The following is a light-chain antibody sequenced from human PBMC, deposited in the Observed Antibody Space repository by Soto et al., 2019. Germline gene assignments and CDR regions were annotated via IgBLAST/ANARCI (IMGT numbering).Light chain of an antibody. CDR2: AAS. CDR3: QESYSRFFS. Sequence: DIRMTQSPSSLSASVGDRVTITCRASQSITKSLNWYQQKLGKAPRLLIFAASTLQGGVPSRFSGSGSGTEFTLTISSLQPEDFAKYYCQESYSRFFSFGHGTKVDIK. V-gene: IGKV1-39*01. J-gene: IGKJ3*01. CDR1: QSITKS.